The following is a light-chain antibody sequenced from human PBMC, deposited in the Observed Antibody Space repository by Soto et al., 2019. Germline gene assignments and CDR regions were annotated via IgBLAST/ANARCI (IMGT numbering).Light chain of an antibody. Sequence: DIQMTQSPSSLSASVGDRVTITCRASQSISRHLNLYQQKPGKAPKLLINIASSLQSGVPSRFSGSGSGTDFTLTISNVQPEDFATYYCQQTYSTPQPFGQGTRLEIK. CDR2: IAS. J-gene: IGKJ5*01. CDR3: QQTYSTPQP. V-gene: IGKV1-39*01. CDR1: QSISRH.